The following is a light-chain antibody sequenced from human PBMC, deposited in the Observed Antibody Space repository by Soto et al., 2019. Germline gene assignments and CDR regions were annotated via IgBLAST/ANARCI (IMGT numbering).Light chain of an antibody. V-gene: IGKV3-20*01. J-gene: IGKJ1*01. CDR1: QSVSTSY. CDR3: QQYGSSWT. Sequence: EIVLTQSPGTLSLSPGERATLSCRASQSVSTSYLAWYQQKPGQAPRLLIYGVSNRATGTPDRFSGSGSGTEFTLTIRRLEPEDLAVYFCQQYGSSWTFGQGTKVDIK. CDR2: GVS.